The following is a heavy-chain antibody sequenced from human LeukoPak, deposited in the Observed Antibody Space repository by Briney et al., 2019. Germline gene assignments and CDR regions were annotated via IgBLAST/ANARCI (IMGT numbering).Heavy chain of an antibody. J-gene: IGHJ4*02. CDR2: IKRKTDGETT. V-gene: IGHV3-15*01. CDR3: ATSSSGLFY. CDR1: GLTFSNAW. D-gene: IGHD3-16*01. Sequence: PGGSLRLSCAASGLTFSNAWMSWVRQAPGEGLEWVGRIKRKTDGETTEYVAPVKGRFTISRDDSKNTLYLQMNSLKTEDTGVYYCATSSSGLFYWGQGTLDTVSS.